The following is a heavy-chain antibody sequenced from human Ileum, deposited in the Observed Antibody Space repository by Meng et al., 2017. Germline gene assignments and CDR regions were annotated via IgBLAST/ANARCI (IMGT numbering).Heavy chain of an antibody. Sequence: GGSLRLSCAASGFTVSSNYMSWVRQAPGKGLEWVSVIYSGGSTYYADSVKGRFTISRDNSKNTLYLQMNSLRAEDTAVYYCARDSVDSSGYFRFDYWGQGTLVTVSS. D-gene: IGHD3-22*01. CDR1: GFTVSSNY. CDR3: ARDSVDSSGYFRFDY. J-gene: IGHJ4*02. CDR2: IYSGGST. V-gene: IGHV3-53*01.